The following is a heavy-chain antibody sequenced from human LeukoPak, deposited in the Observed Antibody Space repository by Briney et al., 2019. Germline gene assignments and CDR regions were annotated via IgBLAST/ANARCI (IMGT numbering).Heavy chain of an antibody. CDR2: IDYTGGST. V-gene: IGHV3-23*01. J-gene: IGHJ3*02. Sequence: AGGSLRLSCAASGFTFSSYAMSWVRQAPGKGLEWVSIIDYTGGSTHYTDSVKGRFTISRDNSKNTLYLQMNSLRAEDTAVYYCARDLRAHSSWPGAFDIWGQGTMVTVSS. CDR3: ARDLRAHSSWPGAFDI. CDR1: GFTFSSYA. D-gene: IGHD6-13*01.